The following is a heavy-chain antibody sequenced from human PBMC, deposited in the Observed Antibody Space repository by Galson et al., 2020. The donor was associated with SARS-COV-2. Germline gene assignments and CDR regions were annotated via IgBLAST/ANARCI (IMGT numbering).Heavy chain of an antibody. CDR3: ARVGVGAHRVEAFDI. V-gene: IGHV1-18*01. CDR1: GYTFTSYG. CDR2: ISAYNGNT. Sequence: ASVKVSCKASGYTFTSYGISWVRQAPGQGLEWMGWISAYNGNTNYAQKLQGRVTMTTDTSTSTAYMELRSLRSDDTAVYYCARVGVGAHRVEAFDIWGQGTMVTVSS. D-gene: IGHD3-16*01. J-gene: IGHJ3*02.